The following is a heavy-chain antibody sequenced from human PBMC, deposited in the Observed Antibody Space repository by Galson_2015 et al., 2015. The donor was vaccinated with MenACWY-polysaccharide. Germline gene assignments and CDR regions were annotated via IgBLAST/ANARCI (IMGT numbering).Heavy chain of an antibody. Sequence: SLRLSCAASGFTVSSNYMSWVRQAPGKGLEWVSVIYSGGTTYYADSVKGRFTISRDNSKNTLYLQMNSLKAEDTAMYYCGVGCSGTSCLSGMDISGQGTPVPASS. CDR2: IYSGGTT. CDR1: GFTVSSNY. J-gene: IGHJ6*02. V-gene: IGHV3-53*01. CDR3: GVGCSGTSCLSGMDI. D-gene: IGHD2-2*01.